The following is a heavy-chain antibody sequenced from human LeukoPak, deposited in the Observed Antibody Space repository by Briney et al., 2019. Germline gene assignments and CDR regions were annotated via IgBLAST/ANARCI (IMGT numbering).Heavy chain of an antibody. CDR3: ARLGVVRGVPADY. D-gene: IGHD3-10*01. Sequence: GGSLRLSCAASGFIFSTYWMSWVRQAPGKGLEWVANIKEDGSEKYYVDSVKGRFTNSRDNAKKSAKSSLYLQMNSLRAEDTAVYYCARLGVVRGVPADYWGQGTLVTVSS. CDR1: GFIFSTYW. CDR2: IKEDGSEK. V-gene: IGHV3-7*01. J-gene: IGHJ4*02.